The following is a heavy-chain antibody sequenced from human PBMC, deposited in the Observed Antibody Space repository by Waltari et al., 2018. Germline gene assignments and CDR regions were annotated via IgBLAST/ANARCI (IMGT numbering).Heavy chain of an antibody. D-gene: IGHD4-17*01. V-gene: IGHV3-23*01. CDR2: ISGSGDNT. J-gene: IGHJ4*02. CDR1: GFIFRSNG. CDR3: AKDPLNDYGGWDDF. Sequence: EVQLLESGGTLVQPGGSLRLAGAASGFIFRSNGLSWVRQAPGKGLEWVSSISGSGDNTYYADSVKGRFTISRDNSMNTVYLQMNSLRVEDSAVYYCAKDPLNDYGGWDDFWGQGTLVTVSS.